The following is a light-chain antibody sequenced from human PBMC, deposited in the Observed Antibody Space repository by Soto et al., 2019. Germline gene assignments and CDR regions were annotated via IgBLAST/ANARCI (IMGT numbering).Light chain of an antibody. CDR1: QSVLYSSNKKNY. J-gene: IGKJ5*01. V-gene: IGKV4-1*01. Sequence: DIVMTQSPDSLAVSLGERATINCKSSQSVLYSSNKKNYLAWYQQKPGQPPKLLIYWASTRESGVPDRFSGSGSWTDFTLTISSLQAEDVAVYYCQQYYSTLPITFGQGTRLEIK. CDR3: QQYYSTLPIT. CDR2: WAS.